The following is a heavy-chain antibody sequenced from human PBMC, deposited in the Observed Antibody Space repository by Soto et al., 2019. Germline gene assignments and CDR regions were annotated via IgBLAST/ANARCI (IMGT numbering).Heavy chain of an antibody. CDR3: ARDRAVVLPAARNYYYGMDV. CDR2: ISYDGSNK. D-gene: IGHD2-2*01. CDR1: GFTFSSYA. J-gene: IGHJ6*02. Sequence: GGSLRLSCAASGFTFSSYAMHWVRQAPGKGLEWVAVISYDGSNKYYADSVKGRFTISRDNSKNTLYLQMNRLRAEDTAVYYCARDRAVVLPAARNYYYGMDVWGPGAKATVSS. V-gene: IGHV3-30-3*01.